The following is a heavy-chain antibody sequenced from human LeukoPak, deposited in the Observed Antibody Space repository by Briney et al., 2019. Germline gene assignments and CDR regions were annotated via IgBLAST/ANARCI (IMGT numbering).Heavy chain of an antibody. CDR1: AASFISSSHH. CDR3: ARLCLGEPEPGLFDP. V-gene: IGHV4-39*01. J-gene: IGHJ5*02. CDR2: IYYSGST. D-gene: IGHD1-14*01. Sequence: SETLSLTCTVSAASFISSSHHWGWIRQSPGKGLEWIGSIYYSGSTYYNPSLKSRVTISVDTSKNQFSLKLSSVTAADTAVYYCARLCLGEPEPGLFDPWGQGTLVTVSS.